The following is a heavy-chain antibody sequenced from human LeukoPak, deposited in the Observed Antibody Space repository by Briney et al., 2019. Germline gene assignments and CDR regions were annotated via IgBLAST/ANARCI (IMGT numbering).Heavy chain of an antibody. J-gene: IGHJ6*02. CDR1: GFTFGDYA. CDR3: TRDLLYGDYGGYYYYGMDV. Sequence: GGSLRLSCTASGFTFGDYAMSWVRQAPGKGLEWVGFIRSKAYGGITEYAASVKGRFTIPRDDSKSIAYLQMNSLKTEDTAVYYCTRDLLYGDYGGYYYYGMDVWGQGTTVTVSS. CDR2: IRSKAYGGIT. D-gene: IGHD4-17*01. V-gene: IGHV3-49*04.